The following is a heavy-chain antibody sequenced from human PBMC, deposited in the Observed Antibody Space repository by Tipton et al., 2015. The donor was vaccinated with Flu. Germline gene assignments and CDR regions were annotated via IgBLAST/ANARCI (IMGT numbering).Heavy chain of an antibody. J-gene: IGHJ6*03. Sequence: SLRLSCAASGFTFSSYSMNWVRQAPGKGLEWVSSISSSSSYIYYADSVKGRFTISRDNAKNSLYLQMNSLRAEDTAVYYCARGYCSSTSCYPWGYYMDVWGKGTTVTVSS. CDR1: GFTFSSYS. D-gene: IGHD2-2*01. CDR3: ARGYCSSTSCYPWGYYMDV. CDR2: ISSSSSYI. V-gene: IGHV3-21*01.